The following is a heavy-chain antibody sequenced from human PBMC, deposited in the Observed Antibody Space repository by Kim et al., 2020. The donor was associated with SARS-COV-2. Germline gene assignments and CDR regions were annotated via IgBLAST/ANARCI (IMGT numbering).Heavy chain of an antibody. CDR1: GGSISSYY. CDR2: IYYSGST. Sequence: SETLSLTCTVSGGSISSYYWSWIRQPPGKGLEWIGYIYYSGSTNYNPSLKSRVTISVDTSKNQFSLKLSSVTAADTAVYYCARDFDEKTYYYDSSGYYFSGFVNWGQGTLVTVSS. CDR3: ARDFDEKTYYYDSSGYYFSGFVN. J-gene: IGHJ4*02. V-gene: IGHV4-59*01. D-gene: IGHD3-22*01.